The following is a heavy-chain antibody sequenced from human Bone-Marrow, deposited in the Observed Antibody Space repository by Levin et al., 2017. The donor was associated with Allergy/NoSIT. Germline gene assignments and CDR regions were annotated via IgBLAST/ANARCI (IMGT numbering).Heavy chain of an antibody. Sequence: ASVKVSCKASGFAFTAYQIHWVRQAPGQGLEWMGWVAPNGVDTSYAEKFQGRVTMATDASVNTAFMELKTLKSDDTAIYYCARHSVAATNLGHWGQGALVTVSS. D-gene: IGHD6-19*01. CDR1: GFAFTAYQ. J-gene: IGHJ4*02. V-gene: IGHV1-2*02. CDR3: ARHSVAATNLGH. CDR2: VAPNGVDT.